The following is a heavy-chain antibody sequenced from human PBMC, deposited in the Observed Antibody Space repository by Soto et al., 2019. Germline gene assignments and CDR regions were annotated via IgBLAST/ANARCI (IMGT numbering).Heavy chain of an antibody. CDR1: GGSISSYY. Sequence: QVQLQESGPGLVKPSETLSLTCTVSGGSISSYYWSWIRQPPGKGLEWIGYIYYSGSTNYNPSLKSRVTISVDTSKNQFSLKLSSVTAADTAVYYCAREGSSGFSFFDYWGQGTLVTVSS. J-gene: IGHJ4*02. D-gene: IGHD6-19*01. CDR3: AREGSSGFSFFDY. CDR2: IYYSGST. V-gene: IGHV4-59*01.